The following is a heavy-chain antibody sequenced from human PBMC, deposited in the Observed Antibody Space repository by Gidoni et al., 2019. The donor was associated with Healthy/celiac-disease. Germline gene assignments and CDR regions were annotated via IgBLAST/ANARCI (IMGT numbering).Heavy chain of an antibody. J-gene: IGHJ4*02. Sequence: EVQLVESGGGLVQPGGSLRLSCAAPGFTFSSYSMNWVRQAPGKGLEWVSYISSSSSTILYADSVKGRFTISRDNAKNSLYLQMNTLRDEDTAVYYCARVIITGTTGGYWGQGTLVTVSS. D-gene: IGHD1-20*01. CDR3: ARVIITGTTGGY. CDR2: ISSSSSTI. V-gene: IGHV3-48*02. CDR1: GFTFSSYS.